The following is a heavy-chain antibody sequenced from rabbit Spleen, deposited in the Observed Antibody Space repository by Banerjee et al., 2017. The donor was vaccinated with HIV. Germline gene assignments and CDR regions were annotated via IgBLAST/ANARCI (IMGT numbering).Heavy chain of an antibody. CDR1: GVSFSSSSY. J-gene: IGHJ3*01. CDR2: IYTNSAST. Sequence: QEQLEESGGDLVKPGASLTLSCTASGVSFSSSSYMCWVRQAPGKGLDLIACIYTNSASTWYASWVSGRFTISRSTSLNTVDLKMTSLTAADTATYFCARGVYGGYGYGFTRLDLWAQAPWSPS. V-gene: IGHV1S43*01. D-gene: IGHD6-1*01. CDR3: ARGVYGGYGYGFTRLDL.